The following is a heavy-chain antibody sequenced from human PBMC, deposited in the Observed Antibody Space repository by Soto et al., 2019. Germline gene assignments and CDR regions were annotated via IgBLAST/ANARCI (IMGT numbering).Heavy chain of an antibody. CDR1: GFTFTSYY. CDR3: ARNHPLAVRFDP. J-gene: IGHJ5*02. Sequence: ASVKVSCKASGFTFTSYYMHWVRQAPGQGLEWMGWINPNSGGTNYAQKFQGRVNMTRDTSISTAYMELSRLRSDDTAVYYCARNHPLAVRFDPWGQGTLVTVSS. CDR2: INPNSGGT. D-gene: IGHD6-19*01. V-gene: IGHV1-2*02.